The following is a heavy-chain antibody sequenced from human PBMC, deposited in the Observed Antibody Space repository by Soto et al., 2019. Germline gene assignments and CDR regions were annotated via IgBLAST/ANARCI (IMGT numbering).Heavy chain of an antibody. V-gene: IGHV3-23*01. CDR1: GFTFSSYA. J-gene: IGHJ6*02. D-gene: IGHD5-18*01. CDR2: ISGSGGST. CDR3: AKGLEVGYSYGFLRKTAHYYYYGMDV. Sequence: GGSLRLSCAASGFTFSSYAMSWVRQAPGKGLEWVSAISGSGGSTYYADSVKGRFTISRENSKNTLYLQMNSLRAEDTAVYYCAKGLEVGYSYGFLRKTAHYYYYGMDVWGQGTTVTVSS.